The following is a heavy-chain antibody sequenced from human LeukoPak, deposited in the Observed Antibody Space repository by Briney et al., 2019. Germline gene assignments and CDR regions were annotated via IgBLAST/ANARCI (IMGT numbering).Heavy chain of an antibody. CDR3: ARGGYCSGGSCRNYYMDV. V-gene: IGHV3-7*01. CDR1: GFTFSSYW. J-gene: IGHJ6*03. CDR2: IKQDGSEK. Sequence: PGGSLRLSCAASGFTFSSYWMSWVRQAPGKGLEWVANIKQDGSEKYYVDSVKGRFTISRDNAKNSLYPQMNSLRAEDTAVYYCARGGYCSGGSCRNYYMDVWGKGTTVAVSS. D-gene: IGHD2-15*01.